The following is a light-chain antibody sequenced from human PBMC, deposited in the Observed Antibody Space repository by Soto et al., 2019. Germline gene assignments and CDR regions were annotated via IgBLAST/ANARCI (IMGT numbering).Light chain of an antibody. Sequence: VTLSCRASPSVTNFLAWYQQKPGQAPRLLIYGAFNRATGIPARFSGSGSGTDFTLTISSLEPEDSAIYYCQQRNIWPPVTFGQGTRLENK. CDR1: PSVTNF. CDR2: GAF. V-gene: IGKV3-11*01. CDR3: QQRNIWPPVT. J-gene: IGKJ5*01.